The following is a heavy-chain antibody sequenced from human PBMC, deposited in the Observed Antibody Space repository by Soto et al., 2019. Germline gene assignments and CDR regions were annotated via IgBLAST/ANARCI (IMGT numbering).Heavy chain of an antibody. CDR2: ISAYNGHT. CDR3: ARVLSGYATAQFDH. D-gene: IGHD5-12*01. Sequence: GASVKVSCKASGYTFSTYGSSWMRQANGQGLEWMAWISAYNGHTAYAQKVQGRVTMTTDTSTSTAYMELGSLRSDDTAVYYCARVLSGYATAQFDHWGQGTLVTVSS. J-gene: IGHJ4*02. CDR1: GYTFSTYG. V-gene: IGHV1-18*01.